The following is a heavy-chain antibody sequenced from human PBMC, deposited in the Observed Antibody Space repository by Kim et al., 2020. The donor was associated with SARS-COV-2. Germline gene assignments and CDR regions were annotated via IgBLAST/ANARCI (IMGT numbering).Heavy chain of an antibody. Sequence: ASVKVSCKTSGYTFTGYYIHWVRQAPGQGLEWMGRINPNSGVTNYAQKFQGRVTLTRDTSISTAYMELSSLISDDTAVFYCARDHVNNFDPWGQGTLVTV. CDR1: GYTFTGYY. J-gene: IGHJ5*02. CDR2: INPNSGVT. D-gene: IGHD1-1*01. CDR3: ARDHVNNFDP. V-gene: IGHV1-2*06.